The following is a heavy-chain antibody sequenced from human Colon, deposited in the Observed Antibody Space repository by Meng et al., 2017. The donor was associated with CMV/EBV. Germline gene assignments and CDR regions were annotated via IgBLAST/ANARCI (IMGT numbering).Heavy chain of an antibody. V-gene: IGHV3-23*01. CDR1: GFTFDKYV. CDR3: AKGRGDCSSTSCYKGY. J-gene: IGHJ4*02. Sequence: GESLKISCVASGFTFDKYVMTWVRQAPGKGLEWVSAISGSGGSTYYADSVKGRFTISRDNSKNTLYLQMNSLRAEDTAVYYCAKGRGDCSSTSCYKGYWGQGTLVTVSS. CDR2: ISGSGGST. D-gene: IGHD2-2*02.